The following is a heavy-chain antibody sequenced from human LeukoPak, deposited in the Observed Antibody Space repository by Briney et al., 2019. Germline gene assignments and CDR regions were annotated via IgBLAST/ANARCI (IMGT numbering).Heavy chain of an antibody. V-gene: IGHV3-48*01. CDR1: GFTFSSYS. J-gene: IGHJ4*02. Sequence: GGSLRLSCAASGFTFSSYSMNWVRQAPGKGLEWVSYISSRSSTIYYADSVKGRFTISRDNAKNSLYLQMNSLRAEDTAVYYCARDGYYYGSGSYYKVDFDYWGQGTLVTVSS. D-gene: IGHD3-10*01. CDR3: ARDGYYYGSGSYYKVDFDY. CDR2: ISSRSSTI.